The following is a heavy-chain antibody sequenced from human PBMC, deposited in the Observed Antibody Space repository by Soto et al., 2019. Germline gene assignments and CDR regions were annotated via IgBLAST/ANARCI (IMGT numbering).Heavy chain of an antibody. D-gene: IGHD1-7*01. CDR2: IIPILGIA. CDR1: GGTFSSYT. CDR3: AGCITGTMITWDYYYYMDV. J-gene: IGHJ6*03. V-gene: IGHV1-69*02. Sequence: GASVKVSCKASGGTFSSYTISWVRQAPGQGLEWMGRIIPILGIANYAQKFQGRVTITADKSTSTAYMELSSLRSEDTAVYYCAGCITGTMITWDYYYYMDVWGKGTTVTVSS.